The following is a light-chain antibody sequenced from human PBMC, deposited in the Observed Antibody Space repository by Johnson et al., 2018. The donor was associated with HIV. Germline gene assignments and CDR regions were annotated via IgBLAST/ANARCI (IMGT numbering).Light chain of an antibody. Sequence: SVLTQPPSVSAAPGQKVTISCSGSNSNIGNNYVSWYQHLPGTAPKLLIYENNKRPSGIPDRFSGSKSGTSATLGITGLQTGDEADYYCGTWDSSLRVGFFGTGTKVTVL. V-gene: IGLV1-51*02. CDR1: NSNIGNNY. CDR2: ENN. J-gene: IGLJ1*01. CDR3: GTWDSSLRVGF.